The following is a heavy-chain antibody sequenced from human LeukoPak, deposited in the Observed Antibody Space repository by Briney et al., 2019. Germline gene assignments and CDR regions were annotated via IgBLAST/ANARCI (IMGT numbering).Heavy chain of an antibody. J-gene: IGHJ4*02. CDR3: ARVTGIAAPIDY. V-gene: IGHV4-39*07. D-gene: IGHD6-13*01. CDR1: GGSISSSSYY. CDR2: IYYSGST. Sequence: ASETLSLTCTVSGGSISSSSYYWGWIRQPPGKGLEWIGSIYYSGSTYYNPSLKSQVTISVDTSKNQFSLKLSSVTAADTAVYYCARVTGIAAPIDYWGQGTLVTVSS.